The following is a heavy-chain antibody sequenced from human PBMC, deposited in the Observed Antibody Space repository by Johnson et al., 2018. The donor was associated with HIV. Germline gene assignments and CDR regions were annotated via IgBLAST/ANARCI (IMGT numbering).Heavy chain of an antibody. CDR3: ALYPPDAFDI. D-gene: IGHD5/OR15-5a*01. J-gene: IGHJ3*02. CDR2: ISGSGGRT. V-gene: IGHV3-23*04. Sequence: VQLVESGGGLVQPGRSLRLSCAASGFTFDDYAMHWVRQAPGKGLEWVSGISGSGGRTYYADSVKGRFTISRDNSKNTLYLQMNSLRADDTAVYYCALYPPDAFDIWGQGTMVTVSS. CDR1: GFTFDDYA.